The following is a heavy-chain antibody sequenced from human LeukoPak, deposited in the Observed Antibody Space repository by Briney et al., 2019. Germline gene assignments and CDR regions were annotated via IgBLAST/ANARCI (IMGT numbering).Heavy chain of an antibody. Sequence: SVKVSCKASGGTFSTYAISWVRQAPGQGLEWMGGITPILGTANYAQKFQGRVTINADQFTSTAYMELSSLRSEDTAVYYCARSLIDYGGSYDAFDIWGQGTMVTISS. CDR1: GGTFSTYA. J-gene: IGHJ3*02. CDR2: ITPILGTA. CDR3: ARSLIDYGGSYDAFDI. D-gene: IGHD4-23*01. V-gene: IGHV1-69*10.